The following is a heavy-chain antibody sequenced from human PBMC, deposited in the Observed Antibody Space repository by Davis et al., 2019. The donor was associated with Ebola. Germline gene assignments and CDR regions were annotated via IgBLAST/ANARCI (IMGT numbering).Heavy chain of an antibody. CDR2: INPNSGGT. CDR3: ARDPGCSGGSCYFVEY. D-gene: IGHD2-15*01. J-gene: IGHJ4*02. V-gene: IGHV1-2*04. Sequence: AASVKVSCKASGYTFTGYYMHWVRHAPGHGLEWMGWINPNSGGTNYAQKSQGWVTMTRDKSISTAYMELSRLRSDGTAVYYWARDPGCSGGSCYFVEYWGQGTLVTVSS. CDR1: GYTFTGYY.